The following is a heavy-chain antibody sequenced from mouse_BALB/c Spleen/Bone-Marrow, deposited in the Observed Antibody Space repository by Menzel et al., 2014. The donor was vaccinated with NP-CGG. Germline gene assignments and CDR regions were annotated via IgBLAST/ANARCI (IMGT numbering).Heavy chain of an antibody. Sequence: QVHLQHPGAELVKPGASVKLSCKASGYTFTSYWMHWVKQRPGQGLEWIGEINPSNGRTNYNEKFKSKATLTVDKSSSTAYMQLSSLTSEDSAVYYCARTYFDYWGQGTTLTVSS. V-gene: IGHV1S81*02. J-gene: IGHJ2*01. CDR2: INPSNGRT. CDR3: ARTYFDY. CDR1: GYTFTSYW.